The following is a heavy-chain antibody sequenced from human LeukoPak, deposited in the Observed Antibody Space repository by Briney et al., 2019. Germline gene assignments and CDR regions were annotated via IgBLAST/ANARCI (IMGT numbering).Heavy chain of an antibody. CDR1: GFSFSNYA. CDR3: AKGDYDYVELGYFDY. J-gene: IGHJ4*02. CDR2: IISSSGST. D-gene: IGHD5-12*01. V-gene: IGHV3-23*01. Sequence: GGSLRLSCAASGFSFSNYAMSWVRQAPGKGLEWVSLIISSSGSTFYADSVKGRFTISRDNSKNTLYLQMSSLRAEDTAVYYCAKGDYDYVELGYFDYWGQGTLVTVSS.